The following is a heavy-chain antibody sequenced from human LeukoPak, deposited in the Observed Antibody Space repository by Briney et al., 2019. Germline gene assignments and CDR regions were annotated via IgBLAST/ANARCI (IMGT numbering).Heavy chain of an antibody. J-gene: IGHJ6*02. CDR2: ISYDGSNK. Sequence: GGSLRLSCAASGFTFSSYGMHWVRQAPGKGLEWVAVISYDGSNKYYADSVKGRFTISRDNSKNTLSLQMNSLRAEDTAVYYCARVEVGATRPGLDVWGQGTTVTVSS. CDR1: GFTFSSYG. V-gene: IGHV3-30*03. D-gene: IGHD1-26*01. CDR3: ARVEVGATRPGLDV.